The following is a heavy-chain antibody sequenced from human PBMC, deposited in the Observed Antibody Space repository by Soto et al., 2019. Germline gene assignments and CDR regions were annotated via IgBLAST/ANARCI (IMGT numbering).Heavy chain of an antibody. D-gene: IGHD3-22*01. CDR1: GFTFSSYA. Sequence: GGSLRLSCAASGFTFSSYAMSWVRQAPGKGLEWVSAISGSGGSTYYADSVKGRFTISRDNSKNTLYLQMNSLRAEDTAVYYCAKSPRYYYDSSGSSFQHWGQGTLVTAPQ. CDR3: AKSPRYYYDSSGSSFQH. CDR2: ISGSGGST. J-gene: IGHJ1*01. V-gene: IGHV3-23*01.